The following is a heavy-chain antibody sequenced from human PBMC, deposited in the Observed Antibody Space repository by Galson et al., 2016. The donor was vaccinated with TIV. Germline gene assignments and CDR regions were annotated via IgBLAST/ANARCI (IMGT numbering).Heavy chain of an antibody. J-gene: IGHJ4*02. V-gene: IGHV1-24*01. Sequence: VKVSCKVSGNSLNELVIHWVRQAPGKGLEWMGGLDPEVSKTVYAQMLQGRVTMAADTSRNTAYMELGSLRFEDTAVYYCATVAWFPGLSLDNWGQGTLVTVSS. CDR2: LDPEVSKT. CDR3: ATVAWFPGLSLDN. D-gene: IGHD2/OR15-2a*01. CDR1: GNSLNELV.